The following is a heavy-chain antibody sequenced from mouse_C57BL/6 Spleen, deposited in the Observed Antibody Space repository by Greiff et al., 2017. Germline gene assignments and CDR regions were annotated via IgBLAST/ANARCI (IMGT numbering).Heavy chain of an antibody. Sequence: QVQLQQSDAELVKPGASVKISCTVSGYTFTDHTMHWMKQRPEQGLEWIGYIYPRDGSTKYNEQFKGKATLTADKSSSTAYMQRNSLTSEDSAVYVCARWGYDNAMDYWGQGTSVTVSS. V-gene: IGHV1-78*01. CDR1: GYTFTDHT. CDR3: ARWGYDNAMDY. D-gene: IGHD2-14*01. J-gene: IGHJ4*01. CDR2: IYPRDGST.